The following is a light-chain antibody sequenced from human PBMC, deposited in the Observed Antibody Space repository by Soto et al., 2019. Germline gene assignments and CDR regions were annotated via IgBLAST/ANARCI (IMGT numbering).Light chain of an antibody. CDR1: SSNIGAGYD. J-gene: IGLJ1*01. Sequence: QSVLTQPPSVSGAPGQRVTISCTGSSSNIGAGYDVHWYQQLPGTAPKLLIYGNSNRPSGVPDRFSGSKSGTSASLAITGLHAEDEADYYCQSYDSSLISYVFGTGTKVTVL. CDR2: GNS. V-gene: IGLV1-40*01. CDR3: QSYDSSLISYV.